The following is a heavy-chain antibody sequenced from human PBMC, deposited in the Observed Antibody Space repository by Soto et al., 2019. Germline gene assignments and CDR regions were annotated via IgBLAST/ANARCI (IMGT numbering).Heavy chain of an antibody. CDR1: GGSISSSSYY. Sequence: SETLSLTCTVSGGSISSSSYYWGWIRQPPGKGLEWIGSINYSGSTYYNPSLKSRVTISVDTSKNQFSLKLSSVTAADTAVYYCARSGGYYDSSGYPYNWFDPWGQGTLVTVS. D-gene: IGHD3-22*01. V-gene: IGHV4-39*01. CDR3: ARSGGYYDSSGYPYNWFDP. CDR2: INYSGST. J-gene: IGHJ5*02.